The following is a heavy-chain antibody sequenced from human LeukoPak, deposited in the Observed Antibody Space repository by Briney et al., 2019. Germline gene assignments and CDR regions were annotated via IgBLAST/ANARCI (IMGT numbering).Heavy chain of an antibody. D-gene: IGHD2-15*01. V-gene: IGHV4-38-2*02. Sequence: PSETLSLTCTVSGYSINSGYYWSWIRQPPGKRLEWIGSIYYSGSTYSNPTLKSRVTISVDTSKNQFSLKLSSVTAADTAVYYCARNIVVVVAAPRGVAFDIWGQGTMVTVSS. CDR3: ARNIVVVVAAPRGVAFDI. CDR1: GYSINSGYY. CDR2: IYYSGST. J-gene: IGHJ3*02.